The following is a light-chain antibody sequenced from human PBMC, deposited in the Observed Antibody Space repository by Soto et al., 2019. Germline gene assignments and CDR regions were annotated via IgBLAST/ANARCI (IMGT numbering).Light chain of an antibody. J-gene: IGKJ1*01. CDR1: QSISSW. Sequence: QMTQSPSTLSASVGDRVTITCRASQSISSWLAWYQKKPGKAPKLLIYKASSLESGVPSRFSGSGSGTEFTLTISSLQPDDFATYYCQQYNSYSFGQGTKVDIK. CDR2: KAS. CDR3: QQYNSYS. V-gene: IGKV1-5*03.